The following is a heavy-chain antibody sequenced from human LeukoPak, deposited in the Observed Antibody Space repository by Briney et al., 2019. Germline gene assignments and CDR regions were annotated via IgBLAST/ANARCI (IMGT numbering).Heavy chain of an antibody. CDR1: GFTFSSYW. D-gene: IGHD3-10*01. CDR3: AKEKGYYYGSGSSDY. J-gene: IGHJ4*02. Sequence: GGSLRLSCAASGFTFSSYWMSWVRQAPGKGLEWVSVISGSGGSTYYADSVKGRFTISRDKSKNTLFLQMNSLRAEDTAVYYCAKEKGYYYGSGSSDYWGQGTLVTVSS. V-gene: IGHV3-23*01. CDR2: ISGSGGST.